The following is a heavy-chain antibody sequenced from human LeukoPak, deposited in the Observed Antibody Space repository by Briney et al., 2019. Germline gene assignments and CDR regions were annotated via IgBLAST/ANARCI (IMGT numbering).Heavy chain of an antibody. D-gene: IGHD1-7*01. V-gene: IGHV3-48*02. CDR3: ARRMGGELVAFDI. CDR1: GFTFSSYS. J-gene: IGHJ3*02. CDR2: ISSSSTTI. Sequence: PGGSLRLSCAASGFTFSSYSMNWVRQAPGKGLEWVSYISSSSTTIYFADSVKGRFTISRDNAKNSLYLQMNSLRDEDMAVYYCARRMGGELVAFDIWGQGTMVTVSS.